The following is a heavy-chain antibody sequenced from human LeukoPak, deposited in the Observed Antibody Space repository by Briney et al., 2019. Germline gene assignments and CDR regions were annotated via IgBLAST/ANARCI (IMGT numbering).Heavy chain of an antibody. CDR1: GGSISSSNW. J-gene: IGHJ4*02. CDR3: ARARADSSSWYFIVHYFDY. Sequence: RPSGTLSLTCAVSGGSISSSNWWSWVRQPPGKGLEWIGEIYHSGSTNYNPSLKSRVTISVDKSKNQFSLKLSSVTAADTAVYYCARARADSSSWYFIVHYFDYWGQGTLVTVSS. D-gene: IGHD6-13*01. V-gene: IGHV4-4*02. CDR2: IYHSGST.